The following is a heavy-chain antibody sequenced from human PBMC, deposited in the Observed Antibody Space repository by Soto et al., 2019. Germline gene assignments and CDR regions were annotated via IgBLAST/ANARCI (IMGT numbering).Heavy chain of an antibody. CDR3: ARGSMVVGEKYYFDY. CDR2: VWSDGSNT. CDR1: RFIFSNYA. Sequence: QVQLVESGGGVVQPGTSLRLSCTPSRFIFSNYAMHWVRQAPGKGLEWVALVWSDGSNTYYGDSVKGRFTISRDNSKNTLYLQMSGLRAEDTAVYYCARGSMVVGEKYYFDYWGQGTLVTVSS. V-gene: IGHV3-33*01. D-gene: IGHD2-21*01. J-gene: IGHJ4*02.